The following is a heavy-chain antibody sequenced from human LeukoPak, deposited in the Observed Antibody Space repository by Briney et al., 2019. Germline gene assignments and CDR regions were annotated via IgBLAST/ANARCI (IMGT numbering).Heavy chain of an antibody. CDR1: GYTFTSYA. J-gene: IGHJ6*03. Sequence: ASVKVSCKASGYTFTSYAMHWVRQAPGQRLEWMGWINAGNGNTKYSQKFQGRVTITRNTSISTAYMELSSLRSEDTAVYYCARGLPGWGYYYYYYMDVWGKGTTVTVSS. CDR2: INAGNGNT. V-gene: IGHV1-3*01. D-gene: IGHD3-10*01. CDR3: ARGLPGWGYYYYYYMDV.